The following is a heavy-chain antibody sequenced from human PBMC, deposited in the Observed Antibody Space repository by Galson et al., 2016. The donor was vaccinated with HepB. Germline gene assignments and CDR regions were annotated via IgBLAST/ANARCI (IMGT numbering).Heavy chain of an antibody. CDR3: ARLHCSSISCYWLDP. D-gene: IGHD2-2*01. Sequence: SETLSLTCAVSGGSVSSYYWSWIRQSAGKGLEWIGRFYSGGSPYYNPSLKSRVTMSIDTSKNQLSLKLRSVTAADTAVYYCARLHCSSISCYWLDPWGQGTLVTVSS. CDR1: GGSVSSYY. CDR2: FYSGGSP. V-gene: IGHV4-4*07. J-gene: IGHJ5*02.